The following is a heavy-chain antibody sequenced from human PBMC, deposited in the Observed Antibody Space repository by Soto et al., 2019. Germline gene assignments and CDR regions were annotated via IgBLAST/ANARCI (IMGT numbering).Heavy chain of an antibody. CDR1: GYSISSSNW. V-gene: IGHV4-28*01. D-gene: IGHD1-26*01. CDR2: IYYSGTT. CDR3: ARREIQGPIDY. Sequence: PSETLSLTCAVSGYSISSSNWWGWIRHPPGKGLEWIGYIYYSGTTYYNPSLKSRVTMSVDTSKNQFSLKLTSVTAVDTAVYYCARREIQGPIDYWGQGTLVTVSS. J-gene: IGHJ4*02.